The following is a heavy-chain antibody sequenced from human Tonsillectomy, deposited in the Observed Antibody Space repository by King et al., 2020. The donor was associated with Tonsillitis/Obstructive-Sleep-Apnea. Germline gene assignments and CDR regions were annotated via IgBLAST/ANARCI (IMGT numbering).Heavy chain of an antibody. CDR1: GYTFTGYY. V-gene: IGHV1-2*02. CDR3: ARTILVGATTRSTVYGMDV. J-gene: IGHJ6*02. CDR2: INPNSGGT. D-gene: IGHD1-26*01. Sequence: QLVQSGGEVKKPGASVKVSCKASGYTFTGYYMHWVRQAPGQGLEWMGWINPNSGGTNYAQKFQGRVTMTRDTSISTAYMELSRLRSDDTAVYYCARTILVGATTRSTVYGMDVWGQGTTVTVSS.